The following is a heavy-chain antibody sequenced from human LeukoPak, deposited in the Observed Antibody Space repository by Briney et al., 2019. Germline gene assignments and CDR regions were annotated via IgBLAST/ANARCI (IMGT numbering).Heavy chain of an antibody. J-gene: IGHJ4*02. CDR2: ISGSGGST. CDR1: GFTFSSYA. Sequence: GSLRLSCAASGFTFSSYAMSWVRQAPGKGLEWASAISGSGGSTYYADSVKGRFTISRDNSKNTLYLQMNSLRAEDTAVYYCAKAEYYYDSSGYYGMGEFDYWGQGTLVTVSS. V-gene: IGHV3-23*01. D-gene: IGHD3-22*01. CDR3: AKAEYYYDSSGYYGMGEFDY.